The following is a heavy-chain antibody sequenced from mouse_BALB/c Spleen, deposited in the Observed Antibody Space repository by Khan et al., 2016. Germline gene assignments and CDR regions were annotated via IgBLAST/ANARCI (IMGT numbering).Heavy chain of an antibody. Sequence: EVQLQESGPGLVKPSQSLSLTCSVTGYSITSGYYWNWIRQFPGNKLEWMGYISYDGSNNYNPSLKNRISITRDTSKNQFFLKLNSVTTEDTATDYCAREDGNYGGYAMDYWGQGTSVTVSS. CDR3: AREDGNYGGYAMDY. V-gene: IGHV3-6*02. J-gene: IGHJ4*01. D-gene: IGHD2-1*01. CDR1: GYSITSGYY. CDR2: ISYDGSN.